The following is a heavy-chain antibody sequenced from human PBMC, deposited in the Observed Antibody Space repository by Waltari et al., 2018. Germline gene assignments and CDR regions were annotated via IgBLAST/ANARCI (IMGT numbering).Heavy chain of an antibody. CDR3: ARGARRTTVTTGWWYFDL. J-gene: IGHJ2*01. V-gene: IGHV3-74*01. D-gene: IGHD4-17*01. CDR2: SNSDGSST. Sequence: EVQLLESGGGLVQPGGALGFPCAASGFTSSMYWLHWVRQAPGKGLVWVSRSNSDGSSTSYADSVKGRFTISKDNAKNTVYLQMNSLRAEDTAIYYCARGARRTTVTTGWWYFDLWGRGTLVTVSS. CDR1: GFTSSMYW.